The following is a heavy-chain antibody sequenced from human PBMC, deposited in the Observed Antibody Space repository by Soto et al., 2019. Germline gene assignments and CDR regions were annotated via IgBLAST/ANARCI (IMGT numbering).Heavy chain of an antibody. Sequence: EVQLVESGGGLVKPGGSLRLSCAASGFTFSNAWMSWVRQAPGKGLEWVGRIKSKTDGGTTDYAAPVKGRFTISRDDSKNTLYLQMNSMKTEDTAVYYCTTDNPSDYSNGYWGQGTLVTVSS. D-gene: IGHD4-4*01. J-gene: IGHJ4*02. CDR2: IKSKTDGGTT. CDR3: TTDNPSDYSNGY. CDR1: GFTFSNAW. V-gene: IGHV3-15*01.